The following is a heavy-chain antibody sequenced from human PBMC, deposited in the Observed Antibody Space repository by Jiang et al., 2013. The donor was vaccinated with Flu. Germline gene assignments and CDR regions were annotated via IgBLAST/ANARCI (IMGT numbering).Heavy chain of an antibody. CDR2: INVNGDT. CDR3: ARDPFRSSFDY. CDR1: GDSITTYY. V-gene: IGHV4-4*07. Sequence: GPGLVKPSETLSLTCTVSGDSITTYYWNWIRQSAGKGLEWIGRINVNGDTNYNPSLKSRVYISLDTSKKQFSLNLISMTAADAAVYYCARDPFRSSFDYWGQGSLVTVSS. D-gene: IGHD6-13*01. J-gene: IGHJ4*02.